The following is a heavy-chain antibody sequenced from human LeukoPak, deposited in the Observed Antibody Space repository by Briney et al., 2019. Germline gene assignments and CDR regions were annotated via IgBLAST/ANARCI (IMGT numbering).Heavy chain of an antibody. V-gene: IGHV4-59*01. CDR1: GGSINSYY. J-gene: IGHJ2*01. CDR3: ARDRDSSGLRDFDL. Sequence: SETLSLTCTVSGGSINSYYWSWIRQPPGKGLEWIGYIYYSGNTNYNPSLKSRVSISIDTSKNQLSLQLSSVTAADTAVSYCARDRDSSGLRDFDLWGRGTLVTVSA. CDR2: IYYSGNT. D-gene: IGHD3-22*01.